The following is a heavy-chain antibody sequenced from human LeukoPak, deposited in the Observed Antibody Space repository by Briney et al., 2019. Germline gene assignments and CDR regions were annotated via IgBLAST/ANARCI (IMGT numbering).Heavy chain of an antibody. J-gene: IGHJ6*02. V-gene: IGHV1-3*01. Sequence: GASVTVSCTASGYTFTSYAMHWVRQAPGQRLEWMGWINAGNGNTKYSQKFQGRVTITRDTSASTAYMELSSLRSEDTAVYYCAGSTPLGYCSSTSCDLGNYYGMDVWGQGTTVTVSS. D-gene: IGHD2-2*01. CDR3: AGSTPLGYCSSTSCDLGNYYGMDV. CDR1: GYTFTSYA. CDR2: INAGNGNT.